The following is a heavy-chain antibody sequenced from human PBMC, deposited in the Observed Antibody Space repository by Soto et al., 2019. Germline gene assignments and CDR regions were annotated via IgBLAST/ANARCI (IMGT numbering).Heavy chain of an antibody. J-gene: IGHJ6*02. V-gene: IGHV3-23*01. D-gene: IGHD2-15*01. CDR1: GFTFSSYA. CDR2: ISGSGGTI. Sequence: GGSLRLSCAASGFTFSSYAMSWVRQAPGRGLQWVSLISGSGGTIYYADSVKGRFTISRDNSKNTLYLQMNSLRAEDTAVYYCAIRSLGSAPVWYGMDVWGQGTTVTVSS. CDR3: AIRSLGSAPVWYGMDV.